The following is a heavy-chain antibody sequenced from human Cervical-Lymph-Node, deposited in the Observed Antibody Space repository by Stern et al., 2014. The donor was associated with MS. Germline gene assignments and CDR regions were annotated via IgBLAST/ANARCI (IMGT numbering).Heavy chain of an antibody. J-gene: IGHJ4*02. D-gene: IGHD6-19*01. CDR3: ARDTSGWRPYSY. Sequence: QVQLQESGPRLVKPSGTLSLICDVSGDSIDTHACWTWVRQCPKKGLEWLGKICKVGAPNYNPSRRSRVPMSVDKSKNHFSLNLTSVTAADTAVYYCARDTSGWRPYSYWGQGIVVTVSS. CDR1: GDSIDTHAC. V-gene: IGHV4/OR15-8*01. CDR2: ICKVGAP.